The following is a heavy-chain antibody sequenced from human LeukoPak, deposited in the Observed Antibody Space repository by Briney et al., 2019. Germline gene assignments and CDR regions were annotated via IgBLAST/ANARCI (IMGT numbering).Heavy chain of an antibody. J-gene: IGHJ3*02. CDR2: INHSGST. V-gene: IGHV4-34*01. CDR1: GGSFSGYY. Sequence: PSETLSLTCAVYGGSFSGYYWSWIRQPPGKGLEWIGEINHSGSTNYNPSLKSRVTISVDTSKNQFSLKLSSVTAADTAVYYCVREGWQWLVHAFDIWGQGTMVTGSS. CDR3: VREGWQWLVHAFDI. D-gene: IGHD6-19*01.